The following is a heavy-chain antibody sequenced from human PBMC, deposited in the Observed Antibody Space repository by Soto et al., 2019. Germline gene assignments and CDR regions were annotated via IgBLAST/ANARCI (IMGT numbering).Heavy chain of an antibody. J-gene: IGHJ6*03. Sequence: ASVKVSCKASGGTFSSYTISWVRQAPGQGLEWMGRIIPILGIANYAQKFQGRVTITADKSTSTAYMELSSLRSGDTAVYYCARDRPLVDIVATKGKTPDYYYYYMDVWGKGTTVTVSS. CDR2: IIPILGIA. CDR1: GGTFSSYT. CDR3: ARDRPLVDIVATKGKTPDYYYYYMDV. D-gene: IGHD5-12*01. V-gene: IGHV1-69*04.